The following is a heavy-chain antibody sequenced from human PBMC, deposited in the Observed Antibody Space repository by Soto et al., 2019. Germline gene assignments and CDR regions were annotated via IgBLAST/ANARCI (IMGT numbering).Heavy chain of an antibody. D-gene: IGHD3-22*01. CDR3: AKGDYYDSSGYYGAFDI. V-gene: IGHV4-31*03. Sequence: TLSHTYTVSGGSISSVVYYWICILQHPGKGLEWIGYIYYSGSTYYNPSLKSRVTISVDTSKNQFSLKLSSVTAADTAVYYCAKGDYYDSSGYYGAFDIWGQGTMVT. CDR1: GGSISSVVYY. J-gene: IGHJ3*02. CDR2: IYYSGST.